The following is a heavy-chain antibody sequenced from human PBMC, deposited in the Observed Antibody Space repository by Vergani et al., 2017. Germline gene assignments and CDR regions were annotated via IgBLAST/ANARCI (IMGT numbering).Heavy chain of an antibody. Sequence: QLQLQESGPGLVKPSETLSLTCTVSGGSISSSSYYWGWIRQPPGKGLEWIGYIYYSGSTNYNPSLKSRVTISVDTSKNQFSLKLSSVTAADTAVYYCARVTVTTTPTGYYYYGMDVWGQGTTVTVSS. D-gene: IGHD4-17*01. V-gene: IGHV4-61*05. CDR3: ARVTVTTTPTGYYYYGMDV. CDR1: GGSISSSSYY. J-gene: IGHJ6*02. CDR2: IYYSGST.